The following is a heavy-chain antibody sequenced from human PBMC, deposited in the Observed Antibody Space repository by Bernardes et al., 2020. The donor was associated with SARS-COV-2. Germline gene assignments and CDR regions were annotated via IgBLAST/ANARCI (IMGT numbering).Heavy chain of an antibody. CDR1: GSSVSSGGYY. CDR2: IYYNGNT. J-gene: IGHJ4*02. CDR3: ARDVRGGTLDY. V-gene: IGHV4-61*08. D-gene: IGHD2-15*01. Sequence: ETLSLTCTVSGSSVSSGGYYWSWIRQPPGKGLEWVGFIYYNGNTNYNPSLKSRVTISVDTSKNQLSLKLTSVTAADTAVYYCARDVRGGTLDYWGQGTPVTVSS.